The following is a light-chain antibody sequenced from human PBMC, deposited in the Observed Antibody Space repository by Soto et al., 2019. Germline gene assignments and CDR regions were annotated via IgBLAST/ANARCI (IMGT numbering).Light chain of an antibody. J-gene: IGKJ4*01. CDR3: HQYYSVPLT. V-gene: IGKV4-1*01. CDR2: WAS. CDR1: QSLLYNSNNKNY. Sequence: DIVMTQSPDSLAVSLGERATINCKSSQSLLYNSNNKNYLAWYQQAPGQPPKLLIYWASTRESGVPDRFSGSGPGTDFTLTISNLQAEDVAVYYCHQYYSVPLTFVGGTKVEIK.